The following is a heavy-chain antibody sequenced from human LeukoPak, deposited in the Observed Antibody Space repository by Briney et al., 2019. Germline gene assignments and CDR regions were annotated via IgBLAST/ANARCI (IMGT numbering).Heavy chain of an antibody. J-gene: IGHJ4*02. V-gene: IGHV3-74*01. D-gene: IGHD6-19*01. Sequence: HSGGSLRLSCAASGFTFNNYWMHWVRQDPGKGLMWLSRISGDGRATTYADSVKGRFTISRDNAKSTVYLQMNSLRAEDTAVYYCARTREQWQVLDYWGQGTLVTVSS. CDR2: ISGDGRAT. CDR3: ARTREQWQVLDY. CDR1: GFTFNNYW.